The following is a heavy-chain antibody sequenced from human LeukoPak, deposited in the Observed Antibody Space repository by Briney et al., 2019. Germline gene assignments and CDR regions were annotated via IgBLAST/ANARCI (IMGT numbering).Heavy chain of an antibody. Sequence: GASVKVSCKVSGYTLRELSMHWVRQAPGRGLEWMGGFDPEDGEAVYAQTFQGRVTMTEDTSTDTAYMELSSLTSEDTAVYFCATDSYSGTYLDAFDIWGQGTMVTVSS. J-gene: IGHJ3*02. CDR1: GYTLRELS. CDR2: FDPEDGEA. V-gene: IGHV1-24*01. CDR3: ATDSYSGTYLDAFDI. D-gene: IGHD1-26*01.